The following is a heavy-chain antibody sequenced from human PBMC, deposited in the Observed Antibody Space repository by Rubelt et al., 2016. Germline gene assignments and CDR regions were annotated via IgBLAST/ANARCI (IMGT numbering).Heavy chain of an antibody. V-gene: IGHV5-51*01. CDR2: IHPGDSDT. CDR3: ARRGIAAATLQGMDV. D-gene: IGHD6-13*01. J-gene: IGHJ6*02. Sequence: EVKRTGESLKISCRGSGYSFGNYWIGWVRQMPGKGLEWMGIIHPGDSDTRYGSSFRGQVTMSVDKSISTAYLQWSSLKASDTAIYYCARRGIAAATLQGMDVWGQGTTVTVSS. CDR1: GYSFGNYW.